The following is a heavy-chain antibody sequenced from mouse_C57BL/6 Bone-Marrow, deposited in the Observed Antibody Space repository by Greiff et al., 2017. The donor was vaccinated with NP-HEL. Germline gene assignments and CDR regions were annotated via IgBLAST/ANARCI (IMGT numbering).Heavy chain of an antibody. D-gene: IGHD1-2*01. CDR2: IYPGSGNT. CDR3: AREPLRPGWYFDV. CDR1: GYTFTDYY. V-gene: IGHV1-76*01. J-gene: IGHJ1*03. Sequence: QVQLQQSGAELVRPGASVKLSCKASGYTFTDYYINWVKQRPGQGLEWIARIYPGSGNTYYNEKFKGKATLTAEKSSSTAYMQLSSLTSEDSAVYFCAREPLRPGWYFDVWGTGTTVTVSS.